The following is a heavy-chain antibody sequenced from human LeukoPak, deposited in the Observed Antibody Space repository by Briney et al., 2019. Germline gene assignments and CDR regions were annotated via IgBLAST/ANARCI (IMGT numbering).Heavy chain of an antibody. Sequence: GGSLRLSCAASGFPFSSYSMNWVRQAPGKGLEWVSYISASGGNIYYLDAVKGRFTVSRDNAMNSLFLQMNRPGVEDTAIYYCVRVKGTYFDFWGQGTLVTVSS. CDR3: VRVKGTYFDF. V-gene: IGHV3-48*01. J-gene: IGHJ4*02. CDR2: ISASGGNI. D-gene: IGHD1-1*01. CDR1: GFPFSSYS.